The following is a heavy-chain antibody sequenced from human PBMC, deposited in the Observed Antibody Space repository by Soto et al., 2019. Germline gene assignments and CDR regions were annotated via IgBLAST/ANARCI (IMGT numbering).Heavy chain of an antibody. J-gene: IGHJ5*02. V-gene: IGHV3-23*01. CDR2: ISGSGGST. CDR1: GFTFSSYA. D-gene: IGHD2-2*01. CDR3: PRGGVPAARGWFDP. Sequence: PGGSLRLSCAASGFTFSSYAMSWVRQAPGKGLEWVSAISGSGGSTYYADSVKGRFTISRDNSKNTLYLQMNSLRAEDTAVYYCPRGGVPAARGWFDPWGQGTLVTVSS.